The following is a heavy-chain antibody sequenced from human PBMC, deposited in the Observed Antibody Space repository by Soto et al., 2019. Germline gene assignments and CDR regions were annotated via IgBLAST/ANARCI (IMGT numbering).Heavy chain of an antibody. CDR2: ITWDGINI. D-gene: IGHD2-15*01. CDR1: GFTVGDYT. CDR3: AKDGIAWH. V-gene: IGHV3-43*01. J-gene: IGHJ4*02. Sequence: GGSLRLSCTASGFTVGDYTMHWVRQAPGKGLEWVSLITWDGINIEYADSVRGRFTISRDNSKNSLYLQMNGLRHEDTAFYYCAKDGIAWHWGQGTLVTVSS.